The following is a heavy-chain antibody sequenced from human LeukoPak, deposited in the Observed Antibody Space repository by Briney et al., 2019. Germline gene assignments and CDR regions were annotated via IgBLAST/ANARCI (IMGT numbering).Heavy chain of an antibody. V-gene: IGHV4-59*01. CDR1: GGSISSYY. Sequence: SETLSLTCTVSGGSISSYYWSWIRQPPGQGLEWIGNIYYSGSTNYNPSLKSRVTISVDTSKNQFSLKLSSVTAADTAVYYCARVYGGWYFFDYWGQGTLVTVSS. CDR3: ARVYGGWYFFDY. D-gene: IGHD6-19*01. J-gene: IGHJ4*02. CDR2: IYYSGST.